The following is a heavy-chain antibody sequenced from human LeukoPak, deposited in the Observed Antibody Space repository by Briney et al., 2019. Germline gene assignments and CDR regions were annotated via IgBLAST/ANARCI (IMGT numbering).Heavy chain of an antibody. CDR1: GFTFSSYA. Sequence: GGSLRLSCAASGFTFSSYAMTWVREAPGKGLGWVSTISASDTGTYYADSVKGRFTISRDNSKNTLYLQMHSLRAEDTAIYYCAKERSFGTWLGDYWGQGTLVTVSS. CDR2: ISASDTGT. CDR3: AKERSFGTWLGDY. D-gene: IGHD2/OR15-2a*01. J-gene: IGHJ4*02. V-gene: IGHV3-23*01.